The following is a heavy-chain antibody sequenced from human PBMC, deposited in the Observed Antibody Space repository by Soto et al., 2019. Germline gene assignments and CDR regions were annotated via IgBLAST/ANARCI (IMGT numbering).Heavy chain of an antibody. CDR1: GFTFSAYA. Sequence: EVQLLESGGGLVQPGGSLRLSCAASGFTFSAYAMNWVRQAPGKGLEWVAGIRDSGGSTYYAASVKGRFTISRDNFKKKVYLQLISLRAEEAAVLYCAKAQANGGPLNYCGSGGIDYWGQGTLVTVSS. CDR2: IRDSGGST. CDR3: AKAQANGGPLNYCGSGGIDY. V-gene: IGHV3-23*01. J-gene: IGHJ4*02. D-gene: IGHD3-10*01.